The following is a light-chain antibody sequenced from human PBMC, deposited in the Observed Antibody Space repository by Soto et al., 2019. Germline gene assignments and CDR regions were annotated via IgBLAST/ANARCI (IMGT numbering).Light chain of an antibody. J-gene: IGKJ1*01. Sequence: DIQMTQSPSTLSASVGDRVTITCRASQNIYIWLAWYQQKPGKAPKLLIYKAPNLESGVPSRFSGSGSGTEFTLTISNLQPDDFATYYCQQYKNYWTFGQGTKVDIK. CDR1: QNIYIW. CDR3: QQYKNYWT. CDR2: KAP. V-gene: IGKV1-5*03.